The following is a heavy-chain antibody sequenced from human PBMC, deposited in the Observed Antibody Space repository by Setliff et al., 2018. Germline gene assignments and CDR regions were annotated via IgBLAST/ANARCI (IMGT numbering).Heavy chain of an antibody. Sequence: ASVKVSCKASGYTFSDFAISWVRQAPGQGLEWMGWISPYTGRTFVAPRFQDRVILTTDTSTNAAYLDLRSLRSDDTAVYYCARALGGISVAGNNWLDSWGQGTLVTVSS. CDR2: ISPYTGRT. CDR3: ARALGGISVAGNNWLDS. D-gene: IGHD6-19*01. V-gene: IGHV1-18*01. CDR1: GYTFSDFA. J-gene: IGHJ5*01.